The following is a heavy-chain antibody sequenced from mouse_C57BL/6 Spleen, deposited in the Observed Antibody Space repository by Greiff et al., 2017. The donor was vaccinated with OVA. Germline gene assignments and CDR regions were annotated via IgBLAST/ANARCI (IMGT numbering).Heavy chain of an antibody. Sequence: EVQLQQSGPELVKPGASVKIPCKASGYTFTDYNMDWVKQSPGKSLEWIGDINPNNGGTIYNQKFKGKATLTVDKSSSTAYMELRSLTSEDTAVYYCAREERPYYRFAYWGQGTLVTVSA. CDR3: AREERPYYRFAY. D-gene: IGHD2-12*01. CDR2: INPNNGGT. V-gene: IGHV1-18*01. J-gene: IGHJ3*01. CDR1: GYTFTDYN.